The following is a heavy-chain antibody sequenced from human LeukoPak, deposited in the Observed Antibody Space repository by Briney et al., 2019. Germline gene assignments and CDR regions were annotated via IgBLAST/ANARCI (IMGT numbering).Heavy chain of an antibody. D-gene: IGHD4-23*01. V-gene: IGHV1-46*01. CDR2: INPIGTST. Sequence: GASVKVSCKASGYSFTSHYMHWVRQAPGQGLEWMGLINPIGTSTIYAEKFQGRIIMTRDMSTTTDYMELSSLKSDDTAVYYCARDNSIHERGWWFDLWGQGTLVTVSS. CDR1: GYSFTSHY. CDR3: ARDNSIHERGWWFDL. J-gene: IGHJ5*02.